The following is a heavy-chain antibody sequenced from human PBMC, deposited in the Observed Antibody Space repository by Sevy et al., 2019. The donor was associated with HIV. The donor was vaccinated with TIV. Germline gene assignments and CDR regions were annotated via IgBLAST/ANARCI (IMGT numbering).Heavy chain of an antibody. J-gene: IGHJ4*02. CDR2: ISFSSNYI. Sequence: GGSLRLSCAAAGFTFSSYTMNWVRQAPGKGLEWVASISFSSNYIYYTDSLKGRFTISRDNAKSSLYLQMNSLRAEDTAVYYCAREDSKNWRYFDYWGQGTLVTVSS. CDR1: GFTFSSYT. D-gene: IGHD1-1*01. CDR3: AREDSKNWRYFDY. V-gene: IGHV3-21*01.